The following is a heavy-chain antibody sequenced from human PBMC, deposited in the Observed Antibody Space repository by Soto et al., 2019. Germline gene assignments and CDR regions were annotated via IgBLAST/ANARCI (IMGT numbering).Heavy chain of an antibody. Sequence: LRLSCAASGFAFSSFALSWVRQAPGKGLEWVSAISGSGDGTDYADSVKGRFTISRDNSKNTLYLQMNSLRAEDTAVYYCAGPGYRSQDYSGQRSTVTVS. J-gene: IGHJ4*02. CDR2: ISGSGDGT. CDR3: AGPGYRSQDY. CDR1: GFAFSSFA. V-gene: IGHV3-23*01. D-gene: IGHD5-18*01.